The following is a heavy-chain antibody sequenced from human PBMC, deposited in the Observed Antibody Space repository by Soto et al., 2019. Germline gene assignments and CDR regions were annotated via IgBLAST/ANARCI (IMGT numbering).Heavy chain of an antibody. CDR3: ARVPTYYDFWSGYSGGYYFDH. D-gene: IGHD3-3*01. J-gene: IGHJ4*02. V-gene: IGHV4-59*01. CDR2: IYYSGST. Sequence: SETLSLTCTVSGGSISSYYWSWIRQPPGKGLEWIGYIYYSGSTNYNPSLKSRVTISVDTSKNQFSLKLSSVTAADTAVYYCARVPTYYDFWSGYSGGYYFDHWGQGTLVTVSS. CDR1: GGSISSYY.